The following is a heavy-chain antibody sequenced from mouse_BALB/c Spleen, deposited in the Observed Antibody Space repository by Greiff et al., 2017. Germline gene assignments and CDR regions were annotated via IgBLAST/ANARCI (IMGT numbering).Heavy chain of an antibody. CDR3: ARGTTVDLFDY. Sequence: EVMLVESGGGLVKPGGSPKLSCAASGFTFSDYYMYWVRQTPEKRLEWVATISDGGSYTYYPDSVKGRFTISRDNAKNNLYLQMSSLKSEDTAMYYCARGTTVDLFDYWGQGTTLTVSS. D-gene: IGHD1-1*01. V-gene: IGHV5-4*02. CDR2: ISDGGSYT. J-gene: IGHJ2*01. CDR1: GFTFSDYY.